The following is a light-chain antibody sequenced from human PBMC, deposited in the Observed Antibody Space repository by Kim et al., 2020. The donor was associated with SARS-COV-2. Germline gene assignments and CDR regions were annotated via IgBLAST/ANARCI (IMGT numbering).Light chain of an antibody. V-gene: IGLV3-1*01. J-gene: IGLJ3*02. CDR3: QAWDSSIVV. CDR1: KLGDKY. CDR2: EDT. Sequence: SPGQTASITCSGDKLGDKYACWYQQKPGHSPVMVIYEDTKRPSGIPERFSGSNSGNTATLTISGTQATDEADYFCQAWDSSIVVFCGGTQLTVL.